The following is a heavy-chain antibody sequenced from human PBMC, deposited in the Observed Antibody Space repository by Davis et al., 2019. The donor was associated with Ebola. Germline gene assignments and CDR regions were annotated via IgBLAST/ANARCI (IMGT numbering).Heavy chain of an antibody. Sequence: SETLSLTCTVSGGSISTGGYSWNWIRQAPGKGLEWIGNIYHSGSTYFNPSLKSRFTLSLDTTKNQFSLKLSSVTAADTAVYYCARNFWSGYQALYYYYGMDVWGQGTTVTVSS. CDR3: ARNFWSGYQALYYYYGMDV. CDR2: IYHSGST. J-gene: IGHJ6*02. CDR1: GGSISTGGYS. D-gene: IGHD3-3*01. V-gene: IGHV4-30-2*01.